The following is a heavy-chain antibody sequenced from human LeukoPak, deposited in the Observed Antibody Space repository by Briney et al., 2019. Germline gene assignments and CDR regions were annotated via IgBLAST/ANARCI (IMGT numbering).Heavy chain of an antibody. CDR2: ISSSGSTI. J-gene: IGHJ6*03. CDR1: GFTFSDYY. CDR3: ARGPPQYCSSTSCYYYYYCMDV. D-gene: IGHD2-2*01. V-gene: IGHV3-11*04. Sequence: PGGSLRLSCAASGFTFSDYYMSWIRQAPGKGLEWVSYISSSGSTIYYADSVKGRFTISRDNAKNSLYLQMNSLRAEDTAVYYCARGPPQYCSSTSCYYYYYCMDVWGKGTTVTVSS.